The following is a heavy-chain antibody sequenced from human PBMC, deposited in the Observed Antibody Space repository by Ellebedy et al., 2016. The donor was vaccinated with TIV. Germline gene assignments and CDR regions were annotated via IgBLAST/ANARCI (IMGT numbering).Heavy chain of an antibody. CDR1: GGSFSGHY. CDR3: ARGVGYVPY. J-gene: IGHJ4*02. Sequence: SETLSLXXAVYGGSFSGHYWSWIRQHPGKGLEWIGYIYYSGSTYSNPSPKSRVTISVDTPKNQFSLKLSSVPAADTAVYYCARGVGYVPYWGQGTLVTVSS. CDR2: IYYSGST. V-gene: IGHV4-31*11. D-gene: IGHD2-2*01.